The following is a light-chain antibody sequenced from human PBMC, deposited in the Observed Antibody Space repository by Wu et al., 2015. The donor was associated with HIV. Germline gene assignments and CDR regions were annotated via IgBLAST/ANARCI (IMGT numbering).Light chain of an antibody. CDR2: AAS. V-gene: IGKV1-39*01. CDR1: QSISSY. J-gene: IGKJ4*01. CDR3: QQSYSTPLT. Sequence: DIQMTQSPSSLSASVGDRVTITCRASQSISSYLNWYQQKPGKAPKLLIYAASSLQSGVPSRFSGSGSGTDFTLTISSLQPEDFATYYCQQSYSTPLTSGGGTKGGDQT.